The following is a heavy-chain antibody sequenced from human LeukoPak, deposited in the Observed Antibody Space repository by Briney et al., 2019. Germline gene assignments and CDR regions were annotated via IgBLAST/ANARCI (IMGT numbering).Heavy chain of an antibody. Sequence: PGGSLRLSCAASGVTVGTNSMSWARQSPGKGLEWVSVIYGGGSTYNADSVNGRFTVSRDNSRNTLVLQMNNLRAEDTALYFCAIAREYCGSAECYEYFQHWGQGTLVIVSS. D-gene: IGHD2-21*01. J-gene: IGHJ1*01. V-gene: IGHV3-53*01. CDR1: GVTVGTNS. CDR2: IYGGGST. CDR3: AIAREYCGSAECYEYFQH.